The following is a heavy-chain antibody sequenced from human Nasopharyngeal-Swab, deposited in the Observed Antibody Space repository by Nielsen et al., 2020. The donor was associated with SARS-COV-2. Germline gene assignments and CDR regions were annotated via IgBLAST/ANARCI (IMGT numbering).Heavy chain of an antibody. CDR3: ARISSTSFWFDP. J-gene: IGHJ5*02. Sequence: WIRQPPGKALEWLALIDWDDGKYYSTSLKTRLTISKDTSKNQVVLTMTNMDPVDTATYYCARISSTSFWFDPWGQGTLVTVSS. CDR2: IDWDDGK. V-gene: IGHV2-70*01. D-gene: IGHD2-2*01.